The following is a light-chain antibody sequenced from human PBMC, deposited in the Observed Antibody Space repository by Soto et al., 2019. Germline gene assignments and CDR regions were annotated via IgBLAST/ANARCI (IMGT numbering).Light chain of an antibody. CDR2: GNS. J-gene: IGLJ1*01. V-gene: IGLV1-40*01. CDR3: QSYDSSLSAYV. Sequence: QSDLTQPPSVSGVPGQRVSISCTGSSSNIGAGYDVHWYQQLPGTAPKLLIYGNSNRPSGVPDRFSGSKSGTSASLAITGLQAEDEADYYCQSYDSSLSAYVFGTGTKVTVL. CDR1: SSNIGAGYD.